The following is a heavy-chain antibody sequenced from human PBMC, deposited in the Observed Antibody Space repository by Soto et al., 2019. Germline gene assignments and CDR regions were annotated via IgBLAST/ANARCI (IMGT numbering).Heavy chain of an antibody. CDR1: GYTFTTFY. V-gene: IGHV1-46*03. D-gene: IGHD1-26*01. J-gene: IGHJ4*02. CDR3: TRDLGGRYFDY. Sequence: QVQLVQSGAEVKRPGASVKVSCKASGYTFTTFYIHWVRQAPGQGLEWMAVINPNDGSTTYAQKFQGRVTMTRDTATSTVYMDLGSLTSEDTAVYFCTRDLGGRYFDYWGQGTLVTVSS. CDR2: INPNDGST.